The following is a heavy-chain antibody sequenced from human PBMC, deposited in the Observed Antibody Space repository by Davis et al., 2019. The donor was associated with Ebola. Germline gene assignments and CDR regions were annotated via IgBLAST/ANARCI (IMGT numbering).Heavy chain of an antibody. CDR3: AREGLTQGSYCGGDCYSGGFDP. J-gene: IGHJ5*02. CDR1: GYTFTSYG. V-gene: IGHV1-18*01. CDR2: ISAYNGNT. Sequence: ASVKVSCKASGYTFTSYGISWVRQAPGQGLEWMGWISAYNGNTNYAQKLQGRVTMTTDTSTSTAYMELSRLRSDDTAVYYCAREGLTQGSYCGGDCYSGGFDPWGQGTLVTVSS. D-gene: IGHD2-21*01.